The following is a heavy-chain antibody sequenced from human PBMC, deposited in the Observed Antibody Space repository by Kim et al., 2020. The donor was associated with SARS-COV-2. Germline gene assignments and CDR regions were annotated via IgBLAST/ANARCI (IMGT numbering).Heavy chain of an antibody. V-gene: IGHV4-34*01. CDR3: ARGVPATAKSLYYFDY. CDR1: GGSFSGYY. D-gene: IGHD2-2*01. CDR2: INHSGST. Sequence: SETLSLTCAVYGGSFSGYYWSWIRQPPGKGLEWIGEINHSGSTNYNPSLKSRVTISVDTSKNQFSLKLSSVTAADTAVYYCARGVPATAKSLYYFDYWGQGTLVTVSS. J-gene: IGHJ4*02.